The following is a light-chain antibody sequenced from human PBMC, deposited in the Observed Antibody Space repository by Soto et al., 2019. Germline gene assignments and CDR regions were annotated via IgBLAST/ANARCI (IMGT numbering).Light chain of an antibody. J-gene: IGKJ5*01. CDR1: QSVSSSD. V-gene: IGKV3-20*01. CDR2: GAS. CDR3: QQYGSAPPIT. Sequence: EIVLTQSPGTLSLSPGERATLSCRASQSVSSSDLAWYPQKPGKAPRLLIYGASSRAAGIPARFSGSGSGADFTRSISRLEPEEFAVDYCQQYGSAPPITFVQGTRLEI.